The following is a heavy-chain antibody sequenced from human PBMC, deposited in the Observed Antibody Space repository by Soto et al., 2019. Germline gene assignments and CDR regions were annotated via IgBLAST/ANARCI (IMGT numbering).Heavy chain of an antibody. J-gene: IGHJ4*02. V-gene: IGHV5-10-1*01. CDR1: GYSFAGYW. CDR3: ARQIYDSDTGPNFQYYFDS. Sequence: GESLKISCKGSGYSFAGYWITWVRQKPGKGPEWMGRIDPSDSQSYYSPSFRGHVTISATKSITTVFLQWSSLGASDTAMYYCARQIYDSDTGPNFQYYFDSWGQGTPVTVSS. D-gene: IGHD3-22*01. CDR2: IDPSDSQS.